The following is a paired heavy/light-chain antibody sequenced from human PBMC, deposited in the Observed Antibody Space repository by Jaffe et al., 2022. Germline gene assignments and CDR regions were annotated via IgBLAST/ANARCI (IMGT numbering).Heavy chain of an antibody. CDR1: GGTFSSYA. V-gene: IGHV1-69*05. CDR2: IIPIFGTA. D-gene: IGHD2-21*02. Sequence: QVQLVQSGAEVKKPGSSVKVSCKASGGTFSSYAISWVRQAPGQGLEWMGGIIPIFGTANYAQKFQGRVTITTDESTSTAYMELSSLRSEDTAVYYCAMGASIAYCGGDCYSDYYYYYYYMDVWGKGTTVTVSS. CDR3: AMGASIAYCGGDCYSDYYYYYYYMDV. J-gene: IGHJ6*03.
Light chain of an antibody. V-gene: IGLV1-51*01. CDR1: SSNIGNNY. J-gene: IGLJ1*01. CDR3: GTWDSSLSLYV. CDR2: DNN. Sequence: QSVLTQPPSVSAAPGQKVTISCSGSSSNIGNNYVSWYQQLPGTAPKLLIYDNNKRPSGIPDRFSGSKSGTSATLGITGLQTGDEADYYCGTWDSSLSLYVFGTGTKVTVL.